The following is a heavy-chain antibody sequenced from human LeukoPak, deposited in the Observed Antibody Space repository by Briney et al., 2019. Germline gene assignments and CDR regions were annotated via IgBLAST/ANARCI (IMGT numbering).Heavy chain of an antibody. V-gene: IGHV3-23*01. CDR3: AKEAGYSGYDYPDY. CDR1: GFTFRSYA. Sequence: SGGSLRLSCAASGFTFRSYAMSWVRQAPGKGLEWGSAISGSGYSTYYADSVQGRFTISRDNSKNTLYLQMNSLRAEDTAVYYCAKEAGYSGYDYPDYWGQGTLVTVSS. CDR2: ISGSGYST. D-gene: IGHD5-12*01. J-gene: IGHJ4*02.